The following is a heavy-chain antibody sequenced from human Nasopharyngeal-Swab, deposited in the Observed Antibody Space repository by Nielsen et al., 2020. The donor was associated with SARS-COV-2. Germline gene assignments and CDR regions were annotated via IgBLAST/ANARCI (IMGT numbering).Heavy chain of an antibody. V-gene: IGHV3-30-3*01. CDR1: GSTFSSYA. D-gene: IGHD3-10*01. CDR3: ARSGSGSYYGWFDP. Sequence: GGSLRPSCAASGSTFSSYAMNWVRQAPAKGLVWVAVISYDGSNKYYADSVQGRFTISRDNSKNTLYLQMNSLRAEDTAVYYCARSGSGSYYGWFDPWGQGTLVTVSS. J-gene: IGHJ5*02. CDR2: ISYDGSNK.